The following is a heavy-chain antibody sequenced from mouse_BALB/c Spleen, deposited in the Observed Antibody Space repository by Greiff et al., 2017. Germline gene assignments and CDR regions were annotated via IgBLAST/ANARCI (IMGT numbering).Heavy chain of an antibody. Sequence: DVKLVESGGGLVKPGGSLKLSCAASGFAFSSDDMSWVRQTPEKRLEWVAYISSGGGSTYYPDTVKGRFTISRDNAKNTLYLQMSGLKSEDTARYCCARHRGCCAYWGQGTPLTVSS. CDR1: GFAFSSDD. D-gene: IGHD3-3*01. CDR2: ISSGGGST. CDR3: ARHRGCCAY. V-gene: IGHV5-12-1*01. J-gene: IGHJ2*01.